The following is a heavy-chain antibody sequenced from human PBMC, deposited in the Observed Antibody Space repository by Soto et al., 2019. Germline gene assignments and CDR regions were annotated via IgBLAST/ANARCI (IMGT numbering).Heavy chain of an antibody. Sequence: SQTLSLTCAISGDSVSSKSAAWNWIRQSPSRGLEWLGRTYYRSKWYNDYAVSVKSRITINPDTSKNQFSLQLNSVTPEDTAVYYCARVRPWSRLYSYDPLADWGQRSLVTV. J-gene: IGHJ1*01. D-gene: IGHD5-18*01. CDR1: GDSVSSKSAA. V-gene: IGHV6-1*01. CDR3: ARVRPWSRLYSYDPLAD. CDR2: TYYRSKWYN.